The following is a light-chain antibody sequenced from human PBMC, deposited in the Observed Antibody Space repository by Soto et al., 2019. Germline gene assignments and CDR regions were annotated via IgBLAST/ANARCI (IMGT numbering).Light chain of an antibody. CDR3: QQYNSYT. CDR2: DAS. V-gene: IGKV1-5*01. J-gene: IGKJ2*01. CDR1: QSISSW. Sequence: DLQMTQSPSTLSASVGDRVTITCRASQSISSWLAWYQQKPGKAPELLIYDASSLESGVPSRFSGSGSGTEFTLTISSLQPDDFATYYCQQYNSYTFGQGTKLEIK.